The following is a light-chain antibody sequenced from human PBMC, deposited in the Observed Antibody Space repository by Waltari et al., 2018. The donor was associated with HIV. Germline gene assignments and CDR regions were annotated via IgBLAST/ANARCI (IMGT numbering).Light chain of an antibody. Sequence: EIVLTQFPATLSLSPGERATLSCRASQSISIYLAWYQQTPGQAPRLLIYDAFNRAAGIPARFSGTASGTDFTLTISSLEPEDSAVYYCQQRSNWPPASFGQGTKLEIK. CDR3: QQRSNWPPAS. CDR2: DAF. J-gene: IGKJ2*03. CDR1: QSISIY. V-gene: IGKV3-11*01.